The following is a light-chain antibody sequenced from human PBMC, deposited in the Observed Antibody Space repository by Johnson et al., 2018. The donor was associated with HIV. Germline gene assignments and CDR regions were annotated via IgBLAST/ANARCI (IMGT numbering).Light chain of an antibody. CDR1: SSNIGNNY. CDR2: DNN. Sequence: QSILTQPPSVSAAPGQKVTISCSGSSSNIGNNYVSWYQQLPGRAPKLLIHDNNKRPSGIPDRFSGSKSGTSATLGITGLQTGDEADYYCGTWDSSLSAGGANYVFGTGTKVTVL. J-gene: IGLJ1*01. CDR3: GTWDSSLSAGGANYV. V-gene: IGLV1-51*01.